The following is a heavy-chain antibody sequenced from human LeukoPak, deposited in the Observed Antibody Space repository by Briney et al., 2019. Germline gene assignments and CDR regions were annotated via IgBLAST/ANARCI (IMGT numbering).Heavy chain of an antibody. CDR3: ARGDLAFVPAADRYGYYL. D-gene: IGHD2-2*01. CDR1: GYTFTGYY. V-gene: IGHV1-2*02. J-gene: IGHJ4*02. CDR2: ISPNNGGT. Sequence: ASVKVSCKASGYTFTGYYIHWVRQAPGQELHWMGWISPNNGGTKYAQNFQGRVTMTRATSISTAYMELTNLKSDDTAVYYCARGDLAFVPAADRYGYYLWSQGTLVTVSS.